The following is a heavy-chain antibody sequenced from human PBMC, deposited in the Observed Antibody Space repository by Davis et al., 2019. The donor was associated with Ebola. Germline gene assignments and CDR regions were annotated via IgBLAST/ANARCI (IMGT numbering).Heavy chain of an antibody. CDR2: IYYSGST. D-gene: IGHD2-21*01. Sequence: SETLSLTCTVSGGSISSYYWSWIRQPPGKGLEWIGYIYYSGSTNYNPSLKSRLTISVDTSKNQFSLKLSSVTAADTAVYYCARGPSIRGMDVWGQGTTVTVSS. V-gene: IGHV4-59*12. CDR1: GGSISSYY. CDR3: ARGPSIRGMDV. J-gene: IGHJ6*02.